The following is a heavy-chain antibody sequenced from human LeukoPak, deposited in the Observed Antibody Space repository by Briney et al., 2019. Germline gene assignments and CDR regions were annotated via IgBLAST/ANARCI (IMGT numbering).Heavy chain of an antibody. J-gene: IGHJ4*02. CDR3: AKLGKRAIVVVVAANSFFDY. CDR1: GFTFSSYG. Sequence: GGSLRLSCAASGFTFSSYGMSWVRQAPGKGLEWVSAISGSGGSTYYADSVKGRFTISRDNSKNTLYLQMNSLRAEDTAAYYCAKLGKRAIVVVVAANSFFDYWGQGTLVTVSS. D-gene: IGHD2-15*01. CDR2: ISGSGGST. V-gene: IGHV3-23*01.